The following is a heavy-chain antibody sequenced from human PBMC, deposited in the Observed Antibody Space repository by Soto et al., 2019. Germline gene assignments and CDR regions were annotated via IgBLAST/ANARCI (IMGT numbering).Heavy chain of an antibody. CDR3: ARLRPPGNWFDP. CDR2: VYYSGTT. V-gene: IGHV4-39*01. CDR1: GGSIISSSYY. Sequence: SETLSLTCSVSGGSIISSSYYWVWIRQPPGKGLEWIGDVYYSGTTHYNPSLKSRVTISVDTSKNQFSLRLSSVTAADTAVYYCARLRPPGNWFDPWGQGTLVTVSS. J-gene: IGHJ5*02.